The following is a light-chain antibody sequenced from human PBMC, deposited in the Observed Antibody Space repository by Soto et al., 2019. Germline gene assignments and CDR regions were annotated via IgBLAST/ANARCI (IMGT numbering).Light chain of an antibody. CDR2: WAS. J-gene: IGKJ5*01. Sequence: DIVMTQSPDSLAVSLGERATINCKSSQSVLYSSNNKNYLAWYQQKPGQPPKLLIYWASTRESGVPDRFSGSGSGTEFTLTINSLQAEDCAVYYCQQYYNWPRTFGQGTRLEI. V-gene: IGKV4-1*01. CDR3: QQYYNWPRT. CDR1: QSVLYSSNNKNY.